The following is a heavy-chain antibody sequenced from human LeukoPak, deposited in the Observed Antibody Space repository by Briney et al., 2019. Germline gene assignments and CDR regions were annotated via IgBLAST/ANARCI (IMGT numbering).Heavy chain of an antibody. D-gene: IGHD2-21*02. J-gene: IGHJ4*02. Sequence: RRSLRLSCAASGFTLTNYALHWVRQAPGKGLEWVAVISYDGTNKYYADSVKGRFTISRDNSKNTLSLQMNSLRAEDTALYYCARGFVLGAAKNYFDYWGQGALVTVSS. CDR3: ARGFVLGAAKNYFDY. V-gene: IGHV3-30*04. CDR1: GFTLTNYA. CDR2: ISYDGTNK.